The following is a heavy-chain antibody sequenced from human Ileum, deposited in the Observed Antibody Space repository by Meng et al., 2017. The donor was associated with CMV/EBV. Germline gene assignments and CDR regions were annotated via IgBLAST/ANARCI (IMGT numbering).Heavy chain of an antibody. CDR3: ARDGGFYYFDY. CDR1: CLICSNYV. J-gene: IGHJ4*02. CDR2: NNNDGNTR. Sequence: LCWSTSCLICSNYVMQGVRKAGGEGVVMGTSNNNDGNTRSDADSVRGRFTISRDNAKNTLYLQMNSLRAEDTAVYYCARDGGFYYFDYWGQGTLVTVSS. D-gene: IGHD4-23*01. V-gene: IGHV3-74*01.